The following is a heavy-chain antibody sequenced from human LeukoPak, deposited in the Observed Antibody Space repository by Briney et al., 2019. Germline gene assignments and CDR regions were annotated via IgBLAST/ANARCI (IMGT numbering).Heavy chain of an antibody. V-gene: IGHV1-2*02. CDR3: ASLYGDYVISDY. J-gene: IGHJ4*02. Sequence: ASVKVSCKASGYRFTVYYMHWVRQAPGKRLEWMGWINPNSGGTHYAQKFLGRVTMTRDTSINTAYLELSRLTSDDTALYYCASLYGDYVISDYWGQGTLVTVSS. D-gene: IGHD4-17*01. CDR2: INPNSGGT. CDR1: GYRFTVYY.